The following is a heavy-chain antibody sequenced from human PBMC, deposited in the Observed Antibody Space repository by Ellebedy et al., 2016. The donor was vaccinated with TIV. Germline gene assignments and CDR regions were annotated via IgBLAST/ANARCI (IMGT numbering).Heavy chain of an antibody. CDR2: FYSCGST. Sequence: GESLKISCAASGFTVSSNYMSWVRQAPGKGLEWVSVFYSCGSTYYADSVKGRFTISRDNSKHSLYLQMNSLRTEDTALYYCAKGPMGTYYFDYWGQGTLVTVSS. V-gene: IGHV3-53*05. D-gene: IGHD7-27*01. CDR3: AKGPMGTYYFDY. J-gene: IGHJ4*02. CDR1: GFTVSSNY.